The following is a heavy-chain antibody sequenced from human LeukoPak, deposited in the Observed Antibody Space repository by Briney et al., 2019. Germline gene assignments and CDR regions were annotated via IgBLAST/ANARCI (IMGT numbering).Heavy chain of an antibody. J-gene: IGHJ3*02. CDR3: AKSLPAAAGTGAFDI. D-gene: IGHD6-13*01. CDR2: FSGSDGTI. CDR1: GFTFSNYA. Sequence: PGGSLRLSCAASGFTFSNYALSWVRQAPGKGLEWGSGFSGSDGTIWYAESVKGRFTISRDNFQNTLYLQMNSLRAEDTAVYYCAKSLPAAAGTGAFDIWGQGTMVTVSS. V-gene: IGHV3-23*01.